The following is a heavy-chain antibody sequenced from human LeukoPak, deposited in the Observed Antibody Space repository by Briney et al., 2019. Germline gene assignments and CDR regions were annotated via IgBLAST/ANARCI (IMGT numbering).Heavy chain of an antibody. CDR3: AGGPNDYGAGTEIGQ. Sequence: SETLSLTCTVSGGSIKTYHWSWIRQPAGKGLEWIGRISDRGSTNYNPSLKSRVIMSVDASKNQFSLKLLSVTAADTAVYYCAGGPNDYGAGTEIGQWGQGTLVIVSS. CDR2: ISDRGST. V-gene: IGHV4-4*07. J-gene: IGHJ4*01. D-gene: IGHD3-10*01. CDR1: GGSIKTYH.